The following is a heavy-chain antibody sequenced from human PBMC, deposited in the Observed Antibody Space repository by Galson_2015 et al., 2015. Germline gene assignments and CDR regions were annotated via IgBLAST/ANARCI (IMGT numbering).Heavy chain of an antibody. CDR1: GFTFGSYE. J-gene: IGHJ3*02. Sequence: SLRLSCAASGFTFGSYEMNWVRQAPGKGLEWISYITRSGTTKHCADSVKGRFTISRDNAKSSMFLEMNSLRADDTGVYYCAREGTSDGFDIWGQGTMVTVSS. CDR3: AREGTSDGFDI. D-gene: IGHD3-10*01. V-gene: IGHV3-48*03. CDR2: ITRSGTTK.